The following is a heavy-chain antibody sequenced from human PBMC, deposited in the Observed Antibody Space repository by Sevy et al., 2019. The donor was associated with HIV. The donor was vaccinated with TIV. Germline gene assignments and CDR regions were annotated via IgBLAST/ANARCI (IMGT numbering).Heavy chain of an antibody. D-gene: IGHD6-13*01. CDR2: ISSRSSHI. J-gene: IGHJ4*02. Sequence: GGPLRLSCAASGFTFSTYSMNWVRQAPGKGLEWVSSISSRSSHIYYADSVKGRFTVSRDNAKNSVYLQMNSLRAEDTAMYYCTRARGGVAASGDYWGQGTLVTVSS. CDR3: TRARGGVAASGDY. V-gene: IGHV3-21*06. CDR1: GFTFSTYS.